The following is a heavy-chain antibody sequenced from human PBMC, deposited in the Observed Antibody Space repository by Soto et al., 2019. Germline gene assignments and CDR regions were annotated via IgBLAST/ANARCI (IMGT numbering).Heavy chain of an antibody. CDR1: GGSISSYY. V-gene: IGHV4-59*01. Sequence: SETLSLTCTVSGGSISSYYWSWIRQPPGKGLEWIGYIYYSGSTNYNPSLKSRVTISIDTSKNQFSLKLSSVTAADTAVYYCARVAAAGRDAFDIWGQGTMVTVSS. D-gene: IGHD6-13*01. CDR2: IYYSGST. CDR3: ARVAAAGRDAFDI. J-gene: IGHJ3*02.